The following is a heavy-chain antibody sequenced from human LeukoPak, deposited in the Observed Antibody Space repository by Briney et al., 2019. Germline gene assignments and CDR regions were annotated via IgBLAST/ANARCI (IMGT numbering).Heavy chain of an antibody. Sequence: ASVKVSCKASGGTFSSYAISWVRQAPGQGPEWMGGIIPIFGTANYAQKFQGRVTITTDESTSTAYMELSSLRSEDTAVYYCARDPGGYYWAYYYYYMDVWGKGTTVTVSS. CDR1: GGTFSSYA. CDR3: ARDPGGYYWAYYYYYMDV. J-gene: IGHJ6*03. V-gene: IGHV1-69*05. D-gene: IGHD3-3*01. CDR2: IIPIFGTA.